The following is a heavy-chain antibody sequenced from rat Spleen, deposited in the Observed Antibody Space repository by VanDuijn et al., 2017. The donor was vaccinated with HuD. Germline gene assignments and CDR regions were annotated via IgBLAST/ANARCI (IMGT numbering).Heavy chain of an antibody. CDR2: VNKDSSIK. Sequence: EVKLVESGGGLVQPGRSLKLSCAASGFNFNDHWMGWVRQAPGKGLEWIGEVNKDSSIKKYSPSLKDKFTISRDNVQNTLYLQMNKLGFEDTGTYYCAREELGVRDWGQGVMVTVSS. J-gene: IGHJ2*01. CDR3: AREELGVRD. CDR1: GFNFNDHW. V-gene: IGHV4-2*01. D-gene: IGHD4-3*01.